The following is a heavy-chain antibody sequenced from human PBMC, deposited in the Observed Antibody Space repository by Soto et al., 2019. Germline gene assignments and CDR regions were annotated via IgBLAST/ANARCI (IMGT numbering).Heavy chain of an antibody. J-gene: IGHJ4*02. CDR1: GGSISSGDYY. Sequence: PSETLSLTCNVSGGSISSGDYYWSWVRQHLGKGLEWIGYIYRSGSTYYNPSLKSRITISLDTSQNQFSLKLTSVTAADTAVYFCARDRYSGYQFDSWGQGTLVTVSS. V-gene: IGHV4-31*03. CDR2: IYRSGST. CDR3: ARDRYSGYQFDS. D-gene: IGHD5-12*01.